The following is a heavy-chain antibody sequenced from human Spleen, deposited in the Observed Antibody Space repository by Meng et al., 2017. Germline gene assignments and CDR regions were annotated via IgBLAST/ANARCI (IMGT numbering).Heavy chain of an antibody. D-gene: IGHD4-17*01. J-gene: IGHJ4*02. Sequence: GESLKISCAASGFTFSDYWMLWVRQAPGKGLVWVSRINEDGSITGHADSVKGRFTISRDNAQNMVYLQMDSLRVEDTAVYYCARDVPVPHDAGDKADYWGQGRLVTVSS. CDR1: GFTFSDYW. CDR2: INEDGSIT. V-gene: IGHV3-74*01. CDR3: ARDVPVPHDAGDKADY.